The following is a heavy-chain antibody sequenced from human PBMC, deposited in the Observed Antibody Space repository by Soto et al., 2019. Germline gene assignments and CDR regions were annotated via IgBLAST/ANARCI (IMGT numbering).Heavy chain of an antibody. D-gene: IGHD2-15*01. CDR1: GFTFSSYW. Sequence: EVQLVESGGGLFQPGVSLRLSCAASGFTFSSYWMHWVRQAPGKGLVWVSRINSDGSSTSYADSVKGRFTISRDNAKNTLYLQMNSLRAEDTAVYYCVRTSLVVAAATREDYWGQGTLVTVSS. CDR3: VRTSLVVAAATREDY. J-gene: IGHJ4*02. V-gene: IGHV3-74*01. CDR2: INSDGSST.